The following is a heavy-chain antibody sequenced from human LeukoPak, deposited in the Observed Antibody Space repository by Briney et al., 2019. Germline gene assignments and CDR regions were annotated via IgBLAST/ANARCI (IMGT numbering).Heavy chain of an antibody. CDR3: ARGRAIVVVPAAMRDNWFDP. D-gene: IGHD2-2*01. Sequence: SETLSLTCTVSGGSISSYYWSWIRQPPGKGLEWIGYIYYSGSTNYNPSLKSRVTISVDTSKNQFSLKLSSVTAADTAVYYCARGRAIVVVPAAMRDNWFDPWGQGTLVTVSS. V-gene: IGHV4-59*12. CDR2: IYYSGST. CDR1: GGSISSYY. J-gene: IGHJ5*02.